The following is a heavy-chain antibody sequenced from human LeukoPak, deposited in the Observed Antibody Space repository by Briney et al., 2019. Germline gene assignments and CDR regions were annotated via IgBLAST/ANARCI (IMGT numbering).Heavy chain of an antibody. Sequence: GGSLRLSCAASGFTFSSYWMSWVRQAPGKGLEWVAFIRYDGSNKYYADSVKGRFTISRDNSKNTLYLQMNSLRAEDTAVYYCAMIIVATIPGGFDYWGQGTLVTVSS. V-gene: IGHV3-30*02. D-gene: IGHD5-12*01. CDR1: GFTFSSYW. CDR2: IRYDGSNK. J-gene: IGHJ4*02. CDR3: AMIIVATIPGGFDY.